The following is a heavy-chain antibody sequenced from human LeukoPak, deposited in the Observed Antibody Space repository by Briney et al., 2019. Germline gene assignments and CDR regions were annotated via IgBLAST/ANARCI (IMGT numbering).Heavy chain of an antibody. J-gene: IGHJ5*02. D-gene: IGHD3-16*01. Sequence: QAGGSLRLSCAASGFTFSSYAMSWVRQAPGKGLEWVSAISSSGSTIYYADSVKGRFTISRDNAKNSLYLQMNSLRAEDTAVYYCATDPGGGYGYDHWGQGTLVTVSS. CDR3: ATDPGGGYGYDH. CDR1: GFTFSSYA. V-gene: IGHV3-48*03. CDR2: ISSSGSTI.